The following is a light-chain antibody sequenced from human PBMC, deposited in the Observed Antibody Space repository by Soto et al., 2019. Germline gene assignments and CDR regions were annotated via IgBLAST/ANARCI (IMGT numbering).Light chain of an antibody. CDR1: ESVSSNY. CDR3: QQYGTSPFT. Sequence: EIVLTQSPGTLSLSPGEGATLSCRASESVSSNYLAWYQQKPGQPPRLLIYGASSRATGIPDRFSGSGSGTDFTLIISRLEPEDFAVFYYQQYGTSPFTFGPGTKVDIK. J-gene: IGKJ3*01. V-gene: IGKV3-20*01. CDR2: GAS.